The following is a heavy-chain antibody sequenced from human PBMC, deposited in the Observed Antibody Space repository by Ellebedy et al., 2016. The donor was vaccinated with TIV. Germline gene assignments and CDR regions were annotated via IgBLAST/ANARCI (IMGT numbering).Heavy chain of an antibody. V-gene: IGHV1-2*02. D-gene: IGHD1-7*01. Sequence: ASVKVSCKASGYTFTGYYMHWARQAPGQGLEWMGWINPNSGGTNYAQKFQGRVTMTRDTSTSTVYMELSSMRSEDTAVYYCARGGITGTAWGVHDHWGQGALVTVSS. CDR1: GYTFTGYY. CDR3: ARGGITGTAWGVHDH. CDR2: INPNSGGT. J-gene: IGHJ4*02.